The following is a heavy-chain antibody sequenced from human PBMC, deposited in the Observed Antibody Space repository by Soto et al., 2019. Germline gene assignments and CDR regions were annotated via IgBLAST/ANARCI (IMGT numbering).Heavy chain of an antibody. V-gene: IGHV1-69*06. J-gene: IGHJ6*02. Sequence: QVQLVQSGAEVKKPGSSVKVSCKASGGTFSSYAISWVRQAPGQGLEWMGGIIPIFDTASYAQKFQGRVTITADKSTRTAYMELSSLRSEDTAVYYCARSCSNNSCHIYYYGMDVWGQGTTVTVSS. CDR3: ARSCSNNSCHIYYYGMDV. CDR2: IIPIFDTA. D-gene: IGHD2-2*02. CDR1: GGTFSSYA.